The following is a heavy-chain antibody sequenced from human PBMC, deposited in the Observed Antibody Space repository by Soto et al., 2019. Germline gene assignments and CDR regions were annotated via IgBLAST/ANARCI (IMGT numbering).Heavy chain of an antibody. CDR2: IWYDGSNK. Sequence: QVQLVESGGGVVQPGRSLRLSCAASGFTFSSYGMHWVRQAPGKGLEWVAVIWYDGSNKYYADSVKGRFTISRDNSKNTLYLKMNSLRDEDTAVYYCARESAEYYDFWSGYYTESWGQGTLVTVSS. CDR3: ARESAEYYDFWSGYYTES. CDR1: GFTFSSYG. J-gene: IGHJ4*02. D-gene: IGHD3-3*01. V-gene: IGHV3-33*01.